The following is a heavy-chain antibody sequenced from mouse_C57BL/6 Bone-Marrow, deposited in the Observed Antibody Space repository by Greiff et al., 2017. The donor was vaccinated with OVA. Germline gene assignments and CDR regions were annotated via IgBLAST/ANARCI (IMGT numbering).Heavy chain of an antibody. V-gene: IGHV5-12*01. CDR3: ARPGGSSTWFAY. D-gene: IGHD1-1*01. CDR1: GFTFSDYY. CDR2: ISNGGGST. Sequence: EVHLVESGGGLVQPGGSLQLSCAASGFTFSDYYLYWVRQTPEKRLEWVAYISNGGGSTYYPDTVKGRFTISRDNAKNTLYLQMSRLKSEDTAMYYCARPGGSSTWFAYWGQGTLVTVSA. J-gene: IGHJ3*01.